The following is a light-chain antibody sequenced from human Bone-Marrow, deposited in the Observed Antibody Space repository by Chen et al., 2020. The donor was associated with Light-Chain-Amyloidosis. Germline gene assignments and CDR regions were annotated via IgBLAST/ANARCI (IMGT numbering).Light chain of an antibody. CDR1: NIGSTS. CDR2: DDS. CDR3: QVWDRSSDRPV. Sequence: SYVLTPPSSVSVAPGQKAPLACGGNNIGSTSVHWYQQTPGQAPLLVVYDDSDRPSGIPERLSGSNSGNTATLTISRVEAGDEADYYCQVWDRSSDRPVFGGGTKLTVL. V-gene: IGLV3-21*02. J-gene: IGLJ3*02.